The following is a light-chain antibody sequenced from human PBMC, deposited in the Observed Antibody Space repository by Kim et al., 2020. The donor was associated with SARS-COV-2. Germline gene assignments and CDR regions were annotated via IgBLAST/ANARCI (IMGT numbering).Light chain of an antibody. CDR3: QQYASPLIT. CDR2: GES. Sequence: PGERATLSCRASEPVSRSYVAWYQQKPGQAPRLLIYGESIRATGIPDRFSGSGFVRDFTLTISRLEPEDSALYYCQQYASPLITFGGGTKVDIK. CDR1: EPVSRSY. J-gene: IGKJ4*01. V-gene: IGKV3-20*01.